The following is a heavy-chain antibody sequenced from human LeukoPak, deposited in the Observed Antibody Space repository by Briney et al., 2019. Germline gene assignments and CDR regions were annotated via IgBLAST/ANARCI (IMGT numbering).Heavy chain of an antibody. CDR2: GYHSGST. V-gene: IGHV4-59*02. CDR1: GASVYSYY. Sequence: PSETLSLTCTVAGASVYSYYWSWIRQPPGKGLEWIGYGYHSGSTSYNPSLKSRVTISVYTPKNVFSLRVDSVTAADTAVYYCASSSLAHDYWGQGTLVTVSS. D-gene: IGHD6-6*01. CDR3: ASSSLAHDY. J-gene: IGHJ4*02.